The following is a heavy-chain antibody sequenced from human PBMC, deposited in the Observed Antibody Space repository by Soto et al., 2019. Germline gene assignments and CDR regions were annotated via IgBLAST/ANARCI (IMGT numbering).Heavy chain of an antibody. D-gene: IGHD3-9*01. V-gene: IGHV3-30*04. CDR1: GFIFGTYN. CDR3: ARADILTSGLNCDS. J-gene: IGHJ4*02. Sequence: QVHLVQSGGGLVQPGRSLRLSCAGSGFIFGTYNMHWVRQVPGKGLQWVASISSTGGLDFYSDSVMGRFTISRDNSRSSLYLQMNRLRVEDTAIYYCARADILTSGLNCDSWGQGTRVTVSS. CDR2: ISSTGGLD.